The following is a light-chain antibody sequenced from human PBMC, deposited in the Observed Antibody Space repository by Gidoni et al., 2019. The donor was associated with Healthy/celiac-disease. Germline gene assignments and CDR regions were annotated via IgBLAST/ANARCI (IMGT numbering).Light chain of an antibody. J-gene: IGKJ2*01. V-gene: IGKV4-1*01. CDR2: WAS. CDR1: QSVLYSSNNKNY. CDR3: QQYYSTPVT. Sequence: DLVMTQSPDPLAVSLSERATINCNSSQSVLYSSNNKNYLAWYQQKPGQPPKLLIYWASTRESGVPDRFSGSGSGTDFTLTISSLQAEDVAVYYCQQYYSTPVTFGQGTKLEIK.